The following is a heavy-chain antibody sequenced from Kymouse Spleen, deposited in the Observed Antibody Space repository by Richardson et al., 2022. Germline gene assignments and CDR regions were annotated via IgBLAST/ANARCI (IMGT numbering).Heavy chain of an antibody. CDR2: IYYSGST. D-gene: IGHD6-19*01. V-gene: IGHV4-61*01. J-gene: IGHJ6*02. Sequence: QVQLQESGPGLVKPSETLSLTCTVSGGSVSSGSYYWSWIRQPPGKGLEWIGYIYYSGSTNYNPSLKSRVTISVDTSKNQFSLKLSSVTAADTAVYYCAREGAGSYYYGMDVWGQGTTVTVSS. CDR3: AREGAGSYYYGMDV. CDR1: GGSVSSGSYY.